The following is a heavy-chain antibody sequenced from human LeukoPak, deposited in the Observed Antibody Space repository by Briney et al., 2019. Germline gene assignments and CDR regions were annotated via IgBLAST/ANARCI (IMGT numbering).Heavy chain of an antibody. Sequence: GASVKVSCKASSYTFTSYGISWVRQAPGQGLEWMGWISAYNGNTNYAQKLQGRVTMTTDTSTSTAYMELRSLRSDDTAVYYCARGGYSGYLADNWFDPWGQGTLVTVSS. V-gene: IGHV1-18*01. D-gene: IGHD5-12*01. CDR1: SYTFTSYG. CDR3: ARGGYSGYLADNWFDP. J-gene: IGHJ5*02. CDR2: ISAYNGNT.